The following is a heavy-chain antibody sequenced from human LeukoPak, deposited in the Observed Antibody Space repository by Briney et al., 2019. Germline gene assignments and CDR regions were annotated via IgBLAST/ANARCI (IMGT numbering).Heavy chain of an antibody. CDR3: AKIFDYYYYYMDV. CDR2: IYYSGST. J-gene: IGHJ6*03. D-gene: IGHD3-3*01. CDR1: GGSISSSGYY. Sequence: SETLSLTCTVSGGSISSSGYYWGWIRQPPGKGLEWIGSIYYSGSTYYNPSLKSRVTISVDTSKNQFSLKLSSVTAADTAVYYCAKIFDYYYYYMDVWGKGTTVTVSS. V-gene: IGHV4-39*07.